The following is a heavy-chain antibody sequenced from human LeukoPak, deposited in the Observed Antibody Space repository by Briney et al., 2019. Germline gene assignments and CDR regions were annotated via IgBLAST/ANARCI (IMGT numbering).Heavy chain of an antibody. CDR3: AKVVVRGVNYYYYGMDV. CDR2: ISYDGSNK. J-gene: IGHJ6*02. Sequence: GGFLRLSCAASGFTFSSYGMHWVRQAPGKGLEWVAVISYDGSNKYYADSVKGRFTISRDNSKNTLYLQMNSLRAEDTAVYYCAKVVVRGVNYYYYGMDVWGQGTTVTVSS. D-gene: IGHD3-10*01. CDR1: GFTFSSYG. V-gene: IGHV3-30*18.